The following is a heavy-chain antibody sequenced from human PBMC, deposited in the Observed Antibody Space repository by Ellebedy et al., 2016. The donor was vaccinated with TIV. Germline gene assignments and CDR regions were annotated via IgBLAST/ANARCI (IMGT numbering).Heavy chain of an antibody. CDR1: GYTFTGYY. J-gene: IGHJ4*02. CDR2: INPSGGST. CDR3: ARAIEWQYYDSSGYYLDY. D-gene: IGHD3-22*01. V-gene: IGHV1-46*01. Sequence: ASVKVSCKASGYTFTGYYMHWVRQAPGQGLEWMGIINPSGGSTSYAQKFQGRVTMTRDTSTSTVYMELSSLRSEDTAVYYCARAIEWQYYDSSGYYLDYWGQGTLVTVSS.